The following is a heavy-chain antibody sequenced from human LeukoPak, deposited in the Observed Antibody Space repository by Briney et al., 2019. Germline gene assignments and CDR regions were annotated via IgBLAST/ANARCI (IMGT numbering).Heavy chain of an antibody. CDR2: IYYSGST. CDR3: ASGGGYYADY. D-gene: IGHD3-10*01. Sequence: SQTLSLTCTVSGGSISSGDYCWSWIRQPPGKGLEWIGYIYYSGSTYYNPSLKSRVTISVDTSKNQFSLKLSSVTAADTAVYYCASGGGYYADYWGQGTLVTVFS. CDR1: GGSISSGDYC. V-gene: IGHV4-30-4*01. J-gene: IGHJ4*02.